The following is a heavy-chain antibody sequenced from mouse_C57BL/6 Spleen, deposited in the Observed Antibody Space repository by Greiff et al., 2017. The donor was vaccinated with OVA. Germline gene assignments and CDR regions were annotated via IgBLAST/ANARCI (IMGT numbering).Heavy chain of an antibody. Sequence: EVQLQQSGPELVKPGASVKISCKASGYTFTDYYMNWVKQSHGKSLEWIGDINPNNGGTSYNQKFKGKATLTVDKSSSTAYMELRSLTSEDSAVYYCARSPYYYGSSLYYAMDYWGQGTSVTVSS. CDR3: ARSPYYYGSSLYYAMDY. J-gene: IGHJ4*01. D-gene: IGHD1-1*01. CDR2: INPNNGGT. V-gene: IGHV1-26*01. CDR1: GYTFTDYY.